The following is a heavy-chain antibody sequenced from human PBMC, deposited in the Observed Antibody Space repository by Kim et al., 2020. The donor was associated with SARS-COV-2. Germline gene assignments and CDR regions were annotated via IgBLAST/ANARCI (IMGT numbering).Heavy chain of an antibody. CDR3: ARDNWNDY. D-gene: IGHD1-20*01. J-gene: IGHJ4*02. CDR1: GFTFSGYS. Sequence: GGSLRLSCAASGFTFSGYSMNWVRQAPGKGLEWVSWISSDGNTRYYADSVKDRFTISRDNAKNSLYPQMNSLRDEDTAVYYCARDNWNDYWGQGTLVTVSP. V-gene: IGHV3-48*02. CDR2: ISSDGNTR.